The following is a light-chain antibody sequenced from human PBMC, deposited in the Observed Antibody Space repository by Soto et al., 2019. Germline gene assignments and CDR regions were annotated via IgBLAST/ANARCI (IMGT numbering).Light chain of an antibody. V-gene: IGLV2-14*01. Sequence: QCVLSQPGSVCVSLGVSINISCTGTSSDVGGYNYVSWYQQHPGKAPKLMIYDVSNRPSGVSNRFSGSKSGNTASLTISGLQAEDEADYYCSSYTSSSTRVFGTGTKVTVL. CDR3: SSYTSSSTRV. CDR2: DVS. J-gene: IGLJ1*01. CDR1: SSDVGGYNY.